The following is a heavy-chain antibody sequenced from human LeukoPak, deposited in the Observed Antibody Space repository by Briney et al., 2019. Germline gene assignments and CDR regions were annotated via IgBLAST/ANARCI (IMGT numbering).Heavy chain of an antibody. J-gene: IGHJ3*02. CDR1: GYSFTTYW. CDR3: ARQSYYYDSSGSAPGAFGI. D-gene: IGHD3-22*01. V-gene: IGHV5-51*01. Sequence: GESLKISCKGSGYSFTTYWIGWVRQMPGKGLEWMGIIYPGDSDTRYSPSFQGQVTISVDKSISTAYLQWRSLKASDTAMYYCARQSYYYDSSGSAPGAFGIWGQGTMLTVSS. CDR2: IYPGDSDT.